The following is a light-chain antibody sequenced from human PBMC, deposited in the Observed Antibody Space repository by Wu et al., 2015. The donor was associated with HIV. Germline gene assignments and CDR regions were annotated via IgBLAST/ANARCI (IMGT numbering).Light chain of an antibody. CDR3: QQYYSYSRT. CDR2: KAS. Sequence: DIQMTQSPSSVSASVGDTVTMTCRASQSVVAWLAWYQQKPGKVPTLLIYKASSLRDGAPSRFSGSGSGTEFTLTISSLQPDDSATYYCQQYYSYSRTFGQGTKVEVK. J-gene: IGKJ1*01. V-gene: IGKV1-5*03. CDR1: QSVVAW.